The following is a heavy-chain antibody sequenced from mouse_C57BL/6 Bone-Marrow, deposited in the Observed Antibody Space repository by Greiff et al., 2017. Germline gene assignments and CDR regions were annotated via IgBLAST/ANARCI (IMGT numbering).Heavy chain of an antibody. D-gene: IGHD1-1*01. Sequence: QVQLQQPGTELVKPGASVKLSCKASGYTFTSYWMHWVKQRPGQGLEWIGNINPSNGGTNYNEKFKSKATLTVDKSSSTAYMQLSSLTSEDSAVYSFASRRTTVVGFDYWGPGPTLTVSS. V-gene: IGHV1-53*01. CDR2: INPSNGGT. J-gene: IGHJ2*01. CDR1: GYTFTSYW. CDR3: ASRRTTVVGFDY.